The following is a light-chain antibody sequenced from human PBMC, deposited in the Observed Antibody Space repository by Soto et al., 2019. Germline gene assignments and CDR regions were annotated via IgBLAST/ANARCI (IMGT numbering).Light chain of an antibody. CDR1: PSVSSSY. Sequence: EIVLTQSPGTLSLSPGERATLSCSASPSVSSSYLAWYQQKPGQAPRLLIYGASSRATGIPDRFSGSGSGEDFTLTISGLEPEDCAGDDCQQHGRSPRITCDQRPGMEIK. CDR3: QQHGRSPRIT. CDR2: GAS. V-gene: IGKV3-20*01. J-gene: IGKJ5*01.